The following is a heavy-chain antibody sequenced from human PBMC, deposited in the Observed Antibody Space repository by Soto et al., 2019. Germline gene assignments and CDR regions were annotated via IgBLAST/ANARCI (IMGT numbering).Heavy chain of an antibody. D-gene: IGHD6-13*01. Sequence: SEALSLTCTVPGASMNSYHWSWIRQPAGKGLEWIGHIHSSGSTNYNPSLKSRVTMSVDTSKNQFSLRLMSLTAADTAVYYCARDQGVAAAGITWFDPWGQGSLVTVSS. J-gene: IGHJ5*02. CDR2: IHSSGST. CDR1: GASMNSYH. CDR3: ARDQGVAAAGITWFDP. V-gene: IGHV4-4*07.